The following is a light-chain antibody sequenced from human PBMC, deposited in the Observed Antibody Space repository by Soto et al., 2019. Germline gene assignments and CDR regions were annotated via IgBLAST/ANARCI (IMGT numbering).Light chain of an antibody. J-gene: IGLJ3*02. CDR3: SSYAGTNNWV. Sequence: QSALTQPPSASGSLGQSVTISCTGTSSDVGGYKYVSWYQQHPGKAPKVMIYEVNKRPSGVPDRFSGSKSGNTASLTVSGLQAEDEADYYCSSYAGTNNWVFGGGTKSPS. V-gene: IGLV2-8*01. CDR2: EVN. CDR1: SSDVGGYKY.